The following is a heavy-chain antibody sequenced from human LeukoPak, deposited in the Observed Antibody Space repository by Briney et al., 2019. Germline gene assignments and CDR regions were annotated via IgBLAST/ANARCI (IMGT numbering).Heavy chain of an antibody. Sequence: SETLSLTSTVSGGSISSYYWSWTRQPPGKGLEWIGYIYYSGSTNYNPSLKSRVTISVDTSKNQFSLKLSSVTAADTAVYYCARAASGSDHFDYWGQGTLVTVSS. D-gene: IGHD3-10*01. CDR2: IYYSGST. J-gene: IGHJ4*02. CDR3: ARAASGSDHFDY. CDR1: GGSISSYY. V-gene: IGHV4-59*01.